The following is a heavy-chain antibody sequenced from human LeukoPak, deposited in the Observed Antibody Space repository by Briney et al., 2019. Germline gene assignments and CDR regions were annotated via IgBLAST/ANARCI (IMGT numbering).Heavy chain of an antibody. J-gene: IGHJ4*02. CDR3: ARAPTVTSNGFDF. D-gene: IGHD4-17*01. Sequence: SETLSLTCAVSGGSISSGGYSWSWIRQPPGKGLEWIGYIYHSGGTYYNPFLKSRVTISVDRSKNQFSLELNSVTAADTAVYYCARAPTVTSNGFDFWGQGTLVTVSS. V-gene: IGHV4-30-2*01. CDR2: IYHSGGT. CDR1: GGSISSGGYS.